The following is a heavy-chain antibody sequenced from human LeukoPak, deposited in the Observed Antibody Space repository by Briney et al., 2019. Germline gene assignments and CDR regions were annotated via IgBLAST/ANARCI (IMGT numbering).Heavy chain of an antibody. J-gene: IGHJ3*02. CDR1: GGSISSGGYS. CDR3: ARDLTAAFDI. CDR2: IYYSGST. D-gene: IGHD2-21*02. Sequence: PSETLSLTCTVSGGSISSGGYSWSWIRQHPGKGLEWIGYIYYSGSTYYNPSLKSRVTISVDTSKNQFSLKLSSVTAADTAVYYCARDLTAAFDIWGQGTMVTVSS. V-gene: IGHV4-31*03.